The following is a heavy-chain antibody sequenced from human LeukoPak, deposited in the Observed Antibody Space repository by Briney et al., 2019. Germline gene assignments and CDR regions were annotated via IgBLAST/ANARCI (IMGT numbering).Heavy chain of an antibody. CDR1: GFTFNNYA. D-gene: IGHD5-18*01. CDR3: AKGPETPRQLWLVRVEYYFDY. V-gene: IGHV3-23*01. J-gene: IGHJ4*02. Sequence: PGGSLRLSCAASGFTFNNYAMNWVRQAPGKGLEWVSAISGSGGTTYYADSVKGRFTISRDNSKNTLYLQMNSLRAEDTAVYYCAKGPETPRQLWLVRVEYYFDYWGQGTLVTVSS. CDR2: ISGSGGTT.